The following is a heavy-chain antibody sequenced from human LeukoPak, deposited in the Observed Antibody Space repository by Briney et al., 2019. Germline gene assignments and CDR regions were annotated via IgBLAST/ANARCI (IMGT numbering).Heavy chain of an antibody. Sequence: PGGSLRLSCAASGFTFSHYVMSWVRQAPGKGLEWVSGISGSVGTTYYADSVRGRFTVSRDNSKGTLFLQLNSLRAEDTAVYYCAKESFNAWPPYYFDYWGQGTLVTVSS. D-gene: IGHD2/OR15-2a*01. CDR3: AKESFNAWPPYYFDY. J-gene: IGHJ4*02. V-gene: IGHV3-23*01. CDR1: GFTFSHYV. CDR2: ISGSVGTT.